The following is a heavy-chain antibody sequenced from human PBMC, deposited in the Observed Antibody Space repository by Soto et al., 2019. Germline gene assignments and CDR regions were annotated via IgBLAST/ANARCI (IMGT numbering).Heavy chain of an antibody. D-gene: IGHD6-13*01. CDR1: GGTFSSYA. CDR3: ATYRRDSSRWKY. J-gene: IGHJ4*02. V-gene: IGHV1-69*12. CDR2: IIPIFGTA. Sequence: QVQLVQSGAEVKKPGSSVKVSCKASGGTFSSYAISWVRQAPGQGLEWMGGIIPIFGTANYAQKFQGRVTITADESTSKDQQQLSRLRSEDPAVYYWATYRRDSSRWKYWGQGTLLTVSS.